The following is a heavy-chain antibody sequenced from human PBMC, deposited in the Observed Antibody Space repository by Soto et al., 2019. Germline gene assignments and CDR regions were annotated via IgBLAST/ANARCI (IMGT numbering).Heavy chain of an antibody. CDR3: ARGGSSGNFDY. J-gene: IGHJ4*02. Sequence: QVQLVESGGGVVQPGRSLRLYCAASGFTFSSYGMHWVRQAPGKGLEWVAVIWYDGSNKYYADSVKGRFTISRDNSKNTLYLQMNSLRAEDTAVYYCARGGSSGNFDYWGQGTLVTVSS. D-gene: IGHD6-19*01. CDR2: IWYDGSNK. CDR1: GFTFSSYG. V-gene: IGHV3-33*01.